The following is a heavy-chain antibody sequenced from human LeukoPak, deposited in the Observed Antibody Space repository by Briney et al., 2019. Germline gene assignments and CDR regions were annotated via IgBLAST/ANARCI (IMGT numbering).Heavy chain of an antibody. V-gene: IGHV1-46*01. CDR1: GYTFTSYY. Sequence: GESLKISCKASGYTFTSYYMHWVRQAPGQGLEWMGIINPSGGSTSYAQKFQGRVTMTRDTSTSTVYMELSSLRSEDTAVYYCARDAVAGTRLYYWGQGTLVTVSS. CDR3: ARDAVAGTRLYY. J-gene: IGHJ4*02. CDR2: INPSGGST. D-gene: IGHD6-19*01.